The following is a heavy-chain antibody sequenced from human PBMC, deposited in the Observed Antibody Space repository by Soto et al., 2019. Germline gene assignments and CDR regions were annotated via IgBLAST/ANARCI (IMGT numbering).Heavy chain of an antibody. J-gene: IGHJ6*03. V-gene: IGHV1-8*01. CDR2: MNPISANT. CDR3: ARHKDYYYYMDV. CDR1: GYTFTRYD. Sequence: ASVKVSCKASGYTFTRYDISWVRQATGQGLEWMGWMNPISANTNYAQKFQGRVTMTRNTSISTAYMELSSLRSEDTAVYYCARHKDYYYYMDVWGKGTTVTVSS.